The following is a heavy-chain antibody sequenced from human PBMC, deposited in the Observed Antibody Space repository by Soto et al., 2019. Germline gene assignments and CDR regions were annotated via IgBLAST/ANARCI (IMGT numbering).Heavy chain of an antibody. J-gene: IGHJ4*02. D-gene: IGHD4-17*01. CDR2: INAGNGNT. Sequence: ASGKVSCKASGYTFTSYAMHWVRQAPGQRLEWMGWINAGNGNTKYSQKFQGRVTITRDTSASTAYMELSSLRSGDTAVYYCARLGDYPPYFDYWGQGTLVTVSS. V-gene: IGHV1-3*01. CDR1: GYTFTSYA. CDR3: ARLGDYPPYFDY.